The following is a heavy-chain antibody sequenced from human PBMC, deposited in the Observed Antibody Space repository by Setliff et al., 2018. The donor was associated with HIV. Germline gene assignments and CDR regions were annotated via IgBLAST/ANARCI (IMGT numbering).Heavy chain of an antibody. CDR2: IYYSGST. CDR3: ARAPGTSMIVLVTHVAFDI. Sequence: SETLSLTCVVSAYSISSGYYWGWIRQSPRKGLERIGSIYYSGSTYYNPSLKSRVTISLDASKNRVSLNLTSVTAADTAVYYCARAPGTSMIVLVTHVAFDIWGQGTMVTVS. D-gene: IGHD3-22*01. J-gene: IGHJ3*02. CDR1: AYSISSGYY. V-gene: IGHV4-38-2*01.